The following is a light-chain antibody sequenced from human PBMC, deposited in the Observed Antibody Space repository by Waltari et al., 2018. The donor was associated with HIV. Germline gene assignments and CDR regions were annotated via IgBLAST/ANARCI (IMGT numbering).Light chain of an antibody. CDR3: MQALQTPRT. J-gene: IGKJ2*01. Sequence: DIVMTQSPLSLPVTPGEAASISCRSSQSLLHNNGKKYLDWYVQKPGQSPQLVFYLASNRASGVPDRFSVSGSGTDFTLKISRVEAEDVGIYYCMQALQTPRTFGQGTKLEIK. CDR2: LAS. V-gene: IGKV2-28*01. CDR1: QSLLHNNGKKY.